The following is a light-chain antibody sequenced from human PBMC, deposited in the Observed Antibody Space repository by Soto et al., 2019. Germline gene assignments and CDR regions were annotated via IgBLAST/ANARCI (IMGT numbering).Light chain of an antibody. CDR1: QSVSSSY. V-gene: IGKV3-20*01. CDR2: GAS. J-gene: IGKJ1*01. Sequence: EIVLTQSPGTLSLSPGEGATLSCRASQSVSSSYLAWYQQKPGQAPRLLIYGASSRATGIPDRFSGGGSGTDFTLTISRLEPEDLAVYCCQQYDNSPWTFGQGTKVAIK. CDR3: QQYDNSPWT.